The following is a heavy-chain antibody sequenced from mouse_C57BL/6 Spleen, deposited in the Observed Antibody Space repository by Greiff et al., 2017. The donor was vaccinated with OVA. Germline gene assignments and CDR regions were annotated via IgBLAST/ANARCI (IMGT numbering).Heavy chain of an antibody. CDR2: IYPGGGYT. Sequence: QVQLRQSGAELVRPGTSVKMSCKASGYTFTNYWIGWAKQRPGHGLEWIGDIYPGGGYTNYNEKFKGKATLTADKSSSTAYMQFSSLTSEDSAIYYCARGDGRTWFAYWGQGTLVTVSA. CDR1: GYTFTNYW. J-gene: IGHJ3*01. D-gene: IGHD2-3*01. CDR3: ARGDGRTWFAY. V-gene: IGHV1-63*01.